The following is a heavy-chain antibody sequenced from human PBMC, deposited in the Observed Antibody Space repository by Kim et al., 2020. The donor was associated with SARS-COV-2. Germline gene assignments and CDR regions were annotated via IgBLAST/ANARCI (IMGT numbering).Heavy chain of an antibody. D-gene: IGHD3-9*01. V-gene: IGHV3-15*01. J-gene: IGHJ6*02. CDR2: IKSKTDGGTT. CDR1: GFTFSNAW. CDR3: TTDGGYDILIYPIGRYYYGMDV. Sequence: GGSLRLSCAASGFTFSNAWMSWVRQAPGKGLEWVGRIKSKTDGGTTDYAAPVKGRFTISRDDSKNTLYLQMNSLKTEDTAVYYCTTDGGYDILIYPIGRYYYGMDVWGQGTTVTVSS.